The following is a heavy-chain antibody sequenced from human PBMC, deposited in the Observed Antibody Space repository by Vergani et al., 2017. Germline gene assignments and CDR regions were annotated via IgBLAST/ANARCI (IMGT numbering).Heavy chain of an antibody. Sequence: EVQLVESGGGLVKPGGSLRLSCAASGFTFSSYSMNWVRQAPGKGLEWVSSISSSSSYIYYADSVKGRFTISRDNAKNSLYLQMNSLRAEDTAVYYCAGGGEVVVAAVHFDYWGQGTLVTVSS. CDR3: AGGGEVVVAAVHFDY. J-gene: IGHJ4*02. D-gene: IGHD2-15*01. V-gene: IGHV3-21*01. CDR2: ISSSSSYI. CDR1: GFTFSSYS.